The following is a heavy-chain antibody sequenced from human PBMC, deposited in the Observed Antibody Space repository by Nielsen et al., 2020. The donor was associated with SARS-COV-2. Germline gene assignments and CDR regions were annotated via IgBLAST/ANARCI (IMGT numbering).Heavy chain of an antibody. CDR1: GGSISSSSYY. Sequence: SETLSLTCTVSGGSISSSSYYWGWIRQPPGKGLEWIGSIYYSGSTYYNPSLESRVTISVDTSKNQFSLKLSSVTAADTAVYYCARIGGSGWYDYWGQGTLVTVSS. V-gene: IGHV4-39*01. D-gene: IGHD6-19*01. CDR3: ARIGGSGWYDY. CDR2: IYYSGST. J-gene: IGHJ4*02.